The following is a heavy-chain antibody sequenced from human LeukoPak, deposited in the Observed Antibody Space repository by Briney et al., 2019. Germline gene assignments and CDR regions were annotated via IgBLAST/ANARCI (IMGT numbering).Heavy chain of an antibody. CDR2: IYYSGST. J-gene: IGHJ4*02. D-gene: IGHD5-18*01. Sequence: SETPSLTCTVSGGSISSYYWSWIRQPPGKGLEWIGYIYYSGSTNYNPSLKSRVTISVDTSKNQFSLKLSSVTAADTAVYYCARHVGYSYGYASDYWGQGTLVTVSS. V-gene: IGHV4-59*08. CDR1: GGSISSYY. CDR3: ARHVGYSYGYASDY.